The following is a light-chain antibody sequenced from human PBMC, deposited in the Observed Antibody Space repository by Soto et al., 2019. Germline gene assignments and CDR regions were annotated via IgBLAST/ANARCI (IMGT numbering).Light chain of an antibody. J-gene: IGKJ4*01. V-gene: IGKV3-11*01. CDR1: QSVSSY. Sequence: EIVLTQSPATLSLSPGERATLSCRASQSVSSYLAWYQQKPGQAPRLLIYDASNRATGIPARFSGSGSGTDFTLTXSSLEPEDFAIYYFQQRSNWPPVTFGGGTKVEIK. CDR3: QQRSNWPPVT. CDR2: DAS.